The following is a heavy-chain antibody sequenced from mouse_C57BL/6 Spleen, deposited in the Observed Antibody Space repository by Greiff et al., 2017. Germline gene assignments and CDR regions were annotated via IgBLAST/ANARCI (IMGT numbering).Heavy chain of an antibody. CDR2: IHPNSGST. CDR1: GYTFTSYW. Sequence: QVQLQQSGAELVKPGASVKLSCKASGYTFTSYWMHWVKQRPGQGLEWIGMIHPNSGSTNYNEKFKSKATLTVDKSSSTAYMQLSSLTSEDSAVYGWARSGGWLLDYWGQGTTVTVSS. CDR3: ARSGGWLLDY. D-gene: IGHD2-3*01. V-gene: IGHV1-64*01. J-gene: IGHJ2*01.